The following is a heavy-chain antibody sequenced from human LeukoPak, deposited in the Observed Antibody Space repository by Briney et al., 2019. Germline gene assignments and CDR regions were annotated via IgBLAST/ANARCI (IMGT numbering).Heavy chain of an antibody. D-gene: IGHD6-13*01. CDR3: AREYSRRPYSGGWFDP. J-gene: IGHJ5*02. Sequence: SETLSLTCTVSGGSISSYYWSWIRQPLGKGLEWIGYIYYSGSTNYNPSLKSRVTISVDTSKNQFSLKLSSVTAADTAVYYCAREYSRRPYSGGWFDPWGQGTLVTVSS. CDR2: IYYSGST. V-gene: IGHV4-59*01. CDR1: GGSISSYY.